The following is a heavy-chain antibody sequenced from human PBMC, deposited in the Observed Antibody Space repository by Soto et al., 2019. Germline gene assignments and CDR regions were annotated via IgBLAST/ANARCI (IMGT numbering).Heavy chain of an antibody. CDR3: AKEARYGILTGYYGYGMDV. J-gene: IGHJ6*02. CDR1: GFTFSSYG. CDR2: ISYDGSNK. Sequence: QVQLVESGGGVAQPGRSLRLSCAASGFTFSSYGMHWVRQAPGKGLEWVAVISYDGSNKYYADSVKGRFTISRDNSKNTLYLQMNSLRAEDTAVYYCAKEARYGILTGYYGYGMDVWGQGTTVTVSS. D-gene: IGHD3-9*01. V-gene: IGHV3-30*18.